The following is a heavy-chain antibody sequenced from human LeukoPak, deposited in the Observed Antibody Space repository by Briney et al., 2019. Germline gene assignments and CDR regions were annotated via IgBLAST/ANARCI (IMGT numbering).Heavy chain of an antibody. Sequence: GGSLRLSCEASGFTFTNYAMTWVRRTPGKGVEWLSYISNSGNTAIYADSVKGRFSVSRDNSNNVVFLQMSNLRADDSAVYYCAKRLTLGVFDVWGQGTVVTVSS. CDR2: ISNSGNTA. J-gene: IGHJ3*01. CDR1: GFTFTNYA. V-gene: IGHV3-23*01. CDR3: AKRLTLGVFDV. D-gene: IGHD3-16*01.